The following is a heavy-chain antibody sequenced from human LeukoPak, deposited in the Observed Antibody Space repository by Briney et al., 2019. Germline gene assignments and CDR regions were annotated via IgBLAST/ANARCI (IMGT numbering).Heavy chain of an antibody. J-gene: IGHJ5*02. CDR2: IYYSGST. CDR3: ARTYDILTGYPRGGFDP. CDR1: GGSISSSSYY. V-gene: IGHV4-39*01. Sequence: SETLSLTCTVSGGSISSSSYYWGWIRQPPGKGLEWIGSIYYSGSTYHNPSLKSRVTISVDTSKNQFSLKLSSVTAADTAVYYCARTYDILTGYPRGGFDPWGQGTLVTVSS. D-gene: IGHD3-9*01.